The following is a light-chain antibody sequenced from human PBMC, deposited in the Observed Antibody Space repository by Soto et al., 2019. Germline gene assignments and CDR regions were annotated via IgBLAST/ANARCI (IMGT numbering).Light chain of an antibody. Sequence: QSVLTHPASVSGSPGQAIPITYTGTSSDIGGYNYVSWFQQHPGKAPKLMISDVSNRPSGVSNRFSGSKSGNTASLTISGLQAEDEADYYCSSYTSGSTFYVFGTGTKVTVL. J-gene: IGLJ1*01. CDR2: DVS. CDR3: SSYTSGSTFYV. V-gene: IGLV2-14*01. CDR1: SSDIGGYNY.